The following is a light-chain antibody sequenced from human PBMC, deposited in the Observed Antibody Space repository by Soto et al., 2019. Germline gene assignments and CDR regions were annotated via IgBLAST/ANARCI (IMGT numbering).Light chain of an antibody. CDR2: DAS. CDR3: QQRIDWPQFT. J-gene: IGKJ3*01. CDR1: QSVGSY. Sequence: EIVLTQSPATLSLSPGETAILSCRASQSVGSYLAWYQKRPGQAPRLLIYDASNRATGVPARFSGSGSGTDFTLTISSLEPEDFAVYYCQQRIDWPQFTFGPGTKVDIK. V-gene: IGKV3-11*01.